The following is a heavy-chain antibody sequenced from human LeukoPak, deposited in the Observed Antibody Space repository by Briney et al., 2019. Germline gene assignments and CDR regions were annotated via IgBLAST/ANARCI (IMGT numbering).Heavy chain of an antibody. V-gene: IGHV4-59*01. CDR2: IYYNGNT. Sequence: PETLSPTYTVSGASISSSYWSWVRQPPGKRLEWIGFIYYNGNTNSNPSLKSRVTISADTSKNQFSLKLTSVTAADTAVYYCVRGNYDNRGYSNAFDIWGQGAMVTVSS. CDR1: GASISSSY. CDR3: VRGNYDNRGYSNAFDI. J-gene: IGHJ3*02. D-gene: IGHD3-22*01.